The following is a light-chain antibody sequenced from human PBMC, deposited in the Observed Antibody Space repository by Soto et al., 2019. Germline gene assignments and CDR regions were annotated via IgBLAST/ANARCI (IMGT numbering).Light chain of an antibody. CDR2: DAS. Sequence: DIQMTQSPSTLSASVGDRVTMTCRASQSISKWLAWYQHKPGTAXKLLIYDASNLESGVPSRFSGSVSGTEFTLTIRSLQPDDFATYYGQQYDSYSPLTFGGGTKVDIK. J-gene: IGKJ4*01. V-gene: IGKV1-5*01. CDR3: QQYDSYSPLT. CDR1: QSISKW.